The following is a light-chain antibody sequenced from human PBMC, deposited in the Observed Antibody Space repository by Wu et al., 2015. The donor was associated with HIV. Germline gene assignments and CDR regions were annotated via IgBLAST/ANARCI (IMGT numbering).Light chain of an antibody. J-gene: IGKJ1*01. V-gene: IGKV3-15*01. CDR1: QNVHDD. Sequence: EVLLTQSPATLSVSPGERATLSCRTSQNVHDDLAWYQQKPGQAPRLLIYDTSSRATGVPARFSGSGSETEFTLTISSLQSEDFGILYCQQYNKWPRFGQGTKVEMK. CDR2: DTS. CDR3: QQYNKWPR.